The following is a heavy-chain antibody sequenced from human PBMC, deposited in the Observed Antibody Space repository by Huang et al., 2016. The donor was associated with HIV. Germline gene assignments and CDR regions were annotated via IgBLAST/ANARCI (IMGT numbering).Heavy chain of an antibody. D-gene: IGHD6-25*01. CDR3: AHSTDASAATFYFDF. V-gene: IGHV2-5*01. Sequence: RESGPALVKPTQTLTLTYTFSGFSLTTTGVGVGWIRQPPGQALEWLAFIYSNGDGRYSPSLSSRLTITKDTSKNQVVLTMTNMDPVDTATYYCAHSTDASAATFYFDFWGQGTLVAVSS. J-gene: IGHJ4*02. CDR1: GFSLTTTGVG. CDR2: IYSNGDG.